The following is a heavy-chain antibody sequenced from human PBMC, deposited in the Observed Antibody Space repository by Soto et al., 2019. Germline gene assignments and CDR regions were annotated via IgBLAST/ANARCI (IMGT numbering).Heavy chain of an antibody. CDR1: GGSISSYY. Sequence: PSETLSLTCTVSGGSISSYYWSWIRQPPGKGLEWIGYIYYSGSINYNPSLKSRVTISVDTSKNQFSLKLSSVTAADTAVYYCARRWGGTFDYWGQGTLVTVSS. CDR2: IYYSGSI. V-gene: IGHV4-59*01. D-gene: IGHD2-21*01. CDR3: ARRWGGTFDY. J-gene: IGHJ4*02.